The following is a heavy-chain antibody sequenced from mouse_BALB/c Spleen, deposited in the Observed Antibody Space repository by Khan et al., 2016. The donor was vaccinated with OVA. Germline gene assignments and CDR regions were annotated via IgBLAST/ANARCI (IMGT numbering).Heavy chain of an antibody. D-gene: IGHD2-10*02. CDR1: GYTFTTYW. CDR3: TRKGYGNSWFVY. V-gene: IGHV1-7*01. Sequence: VQLQQSGAELAKPGASVKMSCKASGYTFTTYWMHWVKQRPGQGLEWIGYVNPSTGYTEYNQKFKDKATLTADKSSSAAYMQLSSLTSEDSAVYYCTRKGYGNSWFVYWGQGTLVTVSA. J-gene: IGHJ3*01. CDR2: VNPSTGYT.